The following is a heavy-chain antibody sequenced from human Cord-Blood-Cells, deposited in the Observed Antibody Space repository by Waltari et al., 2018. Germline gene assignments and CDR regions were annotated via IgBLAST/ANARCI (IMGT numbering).Heavy chain of an antibody. Sequence: EVQLVASGGGLVKPGRSLRLSCTASGFTFGDYAMSWFRQAPGKGLEWVGFIRSKAYGGTTEYAASVKGRFTISRDDSKSIAYLQMNSLKTEDTAVYYCTRDDFWSGYDAFDIWGQGTMVTVSS. CDR3: TRDDFWSGYDAFDI. J-gene: IGHJ3*02. D-gene: IGHD3-3*01. CDR2: IRSKAYGGTT. V-gene: IGHV3-49*05. CDR1: GFTFGDYA.